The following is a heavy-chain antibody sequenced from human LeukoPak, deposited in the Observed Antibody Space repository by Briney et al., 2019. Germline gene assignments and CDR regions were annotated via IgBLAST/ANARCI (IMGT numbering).Heavy chain of an antibody. CDR2: INPSGGST. CDR1: GYTFTSYY. CDR3: ARDRNPTYYYDSSGYYFDC. Sequence: GASVKVSCKASGYTFTSYYMHWVRQAPGQGLEWMGIINPSGGSTSYAQKFQGRVTMTRDTSTSTVYMELSSLRSEDTAVYYCARDRNPTYYYDSSGYYFDCWGQGTLVTVSS. J-gene: IGHJ4*02. D-gene: IGHD3-22*01. V-gene: IGHV1-46*01.